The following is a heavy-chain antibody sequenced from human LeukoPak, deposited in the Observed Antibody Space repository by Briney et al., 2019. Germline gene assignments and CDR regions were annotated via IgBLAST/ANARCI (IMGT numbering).Heavy chain of an antibody. V-gene: IGHV3-7*01. CDR1: GFNFGAYW. J-gene: IGHJ3*02. CDR2: IKQDESEK. D-gene: IGHD6-19*01. CDR3: ARRSQFPGIAVAGTIMDAFDI. Sequence: GGSLRLSCASSGFNFGAYWMSWVRQAPGKGLEWVATIKQDESEKYYVDSVKGRFTISGDNAKNSLYLQMNSLRAEDTAVYYCARRSQFPGIAVAGTIMDAFDIWGQGTMVTVSS.